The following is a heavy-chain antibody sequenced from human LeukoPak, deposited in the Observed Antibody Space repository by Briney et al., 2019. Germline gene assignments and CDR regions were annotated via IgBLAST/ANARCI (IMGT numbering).Heavy chain of an antibody. CDR2: ISSDGSTK. Sequence: GGSLRLSCAASGFTFSSFGMHWVRQAPGKGLEWVGRISSDGSTKHYADSVKGRVTISRDNSKNTLFLQMNSLRAEDTAVYSCANGYPPMSAQTLPFDYWGQGTLVTVSS. CDR1: GFTFSSFG. J-gene: IGHJ4*02. CDR3: ANGYPPMSAQTLPFDY. V-gene: IGHV3-30*18. D-gene: IGHD5-18*01.